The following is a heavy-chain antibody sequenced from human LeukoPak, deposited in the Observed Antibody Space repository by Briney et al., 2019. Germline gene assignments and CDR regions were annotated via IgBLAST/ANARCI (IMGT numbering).Heavy chain of an antibody. CDR1: GGSISSGSYY. V-gene: IGHV4-61*02. D-gene: IGHD6-13*01. Sequence: PSETLSLTCTVSGGSISSGSYYWSWIRQPAGKGLEWIGRIYTSGSTNYNPSLKSRVTISVDTSKNQFSLKLSSVTAADTAVYYCAAYTGYSSSWYLGYKVVDNYWGQGTLVTVSS. CDR2: IYTSGST. J-gene: IGHJ4*02. CDR3: AAYTGYSSSWYLGYKVVDNY.